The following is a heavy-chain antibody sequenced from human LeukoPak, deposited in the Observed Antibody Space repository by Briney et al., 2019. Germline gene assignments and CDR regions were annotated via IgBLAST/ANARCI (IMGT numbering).Heavy chain of an antibody. CDR3: AKDSRRPYYYYMDV. V-gene: IGHV3-30*18. J-gene: IGHJ6*03. D-gene: IGHD6-6*01. CDR1: GFAFSSYG. CDR2: ISYDGSNK. Sequence: GGSLRLSCAASGFAFSSYGMHWVRQAPGKGLEWVAVISYDGSNKYYADSVKGRFTISRDNSKNTLYLQMNSLRAEDTAVYYCAKDSRRPYYYYMDVWGKGTTVTISS.